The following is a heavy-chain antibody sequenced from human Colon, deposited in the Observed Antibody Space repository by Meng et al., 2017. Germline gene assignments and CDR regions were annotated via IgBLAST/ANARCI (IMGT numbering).Heavy chain of an antibody. V-gene: IGHV4-34*01. CDR1: GGSFSGYY. D-gene: IGHD6-19*01. Sequence: QLQQWGAGLLKPSETLSLTCAVYGGSFSGYYWSWIRQPPGKGLEWIGEINHSGSTNYNPSLKSRVTISVDTSKNQFSLKLSSVTAADTAVYYCARERLSSGWYGGRWFDPWGQGTLVTVSS. J-gene: IGHJ5*02. CDR2: INHSGST. CDR3: ARERLSSGWYGGRWFDP.